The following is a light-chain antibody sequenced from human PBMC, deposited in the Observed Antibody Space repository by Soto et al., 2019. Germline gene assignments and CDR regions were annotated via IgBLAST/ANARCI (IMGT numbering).Light chain of an antibody. Sequence: QSALTQPPSASGSPGQSVTISCTGPRGVVGAYNYVSWYQQHAGKAPKLVIYEVTKRPSGVPDRFSGSKSANTASLTVSGLQAEDEADYYCSSFASSNTWVFGGGTQLTVL. J-gene: IGLJ7*01. CDR1: RGVVGAYNY. CDR3: SSFASSNTWV. V-gene: IGLV2-8*01. CDR2: EVT.